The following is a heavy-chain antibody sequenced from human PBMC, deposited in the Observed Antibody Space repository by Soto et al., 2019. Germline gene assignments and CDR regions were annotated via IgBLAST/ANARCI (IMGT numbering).Heavy chain of an antibody. Sequence: GGSLRLSCAASGFTFSSYAMTWVRQAPGKGLEWVSGISGSGGSTYYADSVKGRFTISRDNSKNTLSLQMNSLRAEDTAVYYCARVGYDFWSGYPINYYYYYMDVCGKGTTVTVSS. J-gene: IGHJ6*03. CDR2: ISGSGGST. V-gene: IGHV3-23*01. CDR3: ARVGYDFWSGYPINYYYYYMDV. D-gene: IGHD3-3*01. CDR1: GFTFSSYA.